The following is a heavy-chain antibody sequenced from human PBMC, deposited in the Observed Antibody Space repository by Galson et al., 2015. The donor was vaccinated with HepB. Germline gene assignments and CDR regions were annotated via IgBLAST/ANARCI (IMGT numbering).Heavy chain of an antibody. V-gene: IGHV3-30*18. CDR1: GFTFSSYG. CDR2: ISYDGSNK. Sequence: SLRLSCAASGFTFSSYGMHWVRQAPGKGLEWVAVISYDGSNKYYADSVKGRFTISRDNSKNTLYLQMNSLRAEDTAVYYCAKSPHDYGDPWEYFQHWGQGTLVTVSS. D-gene: IGHD4-17*01. CDR3: AKSPHDYGDPWEYFQH. J-gene: IGHJ1*01.